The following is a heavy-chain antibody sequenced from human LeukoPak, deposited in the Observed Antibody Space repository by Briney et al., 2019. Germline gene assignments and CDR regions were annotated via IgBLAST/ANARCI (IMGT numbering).Heavy chain of an antibody. CDR2: ISYDGSNK. J-gene: IGHJ4*02. D-gene: IGHD3-10*01. CDR1: GFTFSSYA. V-gene: IGHV3-30-3*01. Sequence: PGRSLRLSCAASGFTFSSYAMHWVRQAPGKGLEWVAVISYDGSNKYYADSVKGRFTISRDNSKNTLYLQMNSLRAEDTAVYYRAREGTMVRGVIDYWGQGTLVTVSS. CDR3: AREGTMVRGVIDY.